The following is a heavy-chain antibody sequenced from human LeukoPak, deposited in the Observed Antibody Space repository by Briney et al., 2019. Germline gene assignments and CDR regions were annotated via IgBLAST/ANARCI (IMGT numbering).Heavy chain of an antibody. CDR1: GFTFSNYA. V-gene: IGHV3-23*01. Sequence: GGSLRLSCAASGFTFSNYAMSWVRQAPGKGLEWVSTIRTSGDNTYYADSVKGRFTISRDNSKNTLYLQMISLGAEDTALYYCAKCVTGWPNWFDPWGQGTLVTVSS. J-gene: IGHJ5*02. D-gene: IGHD6-19*01. CDR3: AKCVTGWPNWFDP. CDR2: IRTSGDNT.